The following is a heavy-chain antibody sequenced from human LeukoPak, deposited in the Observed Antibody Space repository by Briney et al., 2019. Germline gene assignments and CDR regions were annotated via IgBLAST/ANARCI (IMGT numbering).Heavy chain of an antibody. D-gene: IGHD4-17*01. V-gene: IGHV4-34*01. Sequence: SETLSLICAVYGGSFSGYYWSWIRQPPGKGLEWIGEINHSGSTNYNPSLKSRVTISVDTSKNQFSLKLSSVTAADTAVYYCASGSTTVVHSFDYWGQGTLVTVSS. CDR3: ASGSTTVVHSFDY. J-gene: IGHJ4*02. CDR2: INHSGST. CDR1: GGSFSGYY.